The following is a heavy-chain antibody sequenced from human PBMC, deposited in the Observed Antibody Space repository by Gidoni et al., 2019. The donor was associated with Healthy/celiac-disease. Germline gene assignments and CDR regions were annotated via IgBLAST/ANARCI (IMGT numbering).Heavy chain of an antibody. J-gene: IGHJ5*02. D-gene: IGHD5-18*01. CDR2: ISGSGGST. V-gene: IGHV3-23*01. CDR3: ANGATIALPIVDTAMVFIGS. CDR1: GFTFSSYA. Sequence: EVQLLESGGGLVQPGGSLRLSCAASGFTFSSYAMSWVRQAPGKGLEWVSAISGSGGSTYYADSVKGRFTISRDNSKNTLYLQMNSLRAEDTAVYYCANGATIALPIVDTAMVFIGSWGQGTLVTVSS.